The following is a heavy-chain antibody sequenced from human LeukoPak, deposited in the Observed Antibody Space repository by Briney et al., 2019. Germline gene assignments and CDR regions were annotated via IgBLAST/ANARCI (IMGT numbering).Heavy chain of an antibody. Sequence: GGSLRLSCAASGFTFSNSWMAWVRQAPGKGLEWVANIKQDGSTKHYAESLKGRFTISRDNPKSSVYVQMNSLRADDAAVYYCARDTDGSLDYWGQGILVTVAS. J-gene: IGHJ4*02. D-gene: IGHD1-26*01. CDR2: IKQDGSTK. V-gene: IGHV3-7*01. CDR1: GFTFSNSW. CDR3: ARDTDGSLDY.